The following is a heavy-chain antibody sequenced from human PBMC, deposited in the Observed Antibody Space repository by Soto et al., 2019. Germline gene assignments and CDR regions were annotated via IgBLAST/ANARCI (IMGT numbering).Heavy chain of an antibody. V-gene: IGHV4-31*03. CDR2: IYYSGST. CDR3: ARDRHGGNSIWFDP. Sequence: QVQLQESGPGLVKPSQTLSLTCTVSGGSISSGGYYWSWIRQHPGKGLEWIGYIYYSGSTYYNPSLKSRVTISVDTSKNQFSLKLSSVTAADTAVYCCARDRHGGNSIWFDPWGQGTLVTVSS. J-gene: IGHJ5*02. D-gene: IGHD2-21*02. CDR1: GGSISSGGYY.